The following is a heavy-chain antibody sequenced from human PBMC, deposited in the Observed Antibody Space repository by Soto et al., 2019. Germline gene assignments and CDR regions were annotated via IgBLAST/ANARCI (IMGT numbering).Heavy chain of an antibody. CDR3: ARAGGRKWELRWFDP. Sequence: LXLACAVYAWTFSGYYWSWIRQPPVKGLEWIGEVNHSGSTNYNPSLKSRVTISVDTSKNQFSLKLSSVTAADTAVYYCARAGGRKWELRWFDPWGQGTLVTVSS. J-gene: IGHJ5*02. V-gene: IGHV4-34*01. CDR1: AWTFSGYY. CDR2: VNHSGST. D-gene: IGHD1-26*01.